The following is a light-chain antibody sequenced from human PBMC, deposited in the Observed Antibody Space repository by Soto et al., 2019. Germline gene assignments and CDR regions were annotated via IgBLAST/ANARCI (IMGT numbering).Light chain of an antibody. CDR1: SSDVGGYNY. V-gene: IGLV2-14*01. J-gene: IGLJ3*02. CDR3: SSYTSSSSLV. CDR2: EVS. Sequence: QSALTQPASVSGSPGQSITISCPGTSSDVGGYNYVSWYQQHPGKAPKLMIYEVSNRPSGVSNRFSGSKSGNTASLTISGLQADDEADYYCSSYTSSSSLVFGGGTKVTVL.